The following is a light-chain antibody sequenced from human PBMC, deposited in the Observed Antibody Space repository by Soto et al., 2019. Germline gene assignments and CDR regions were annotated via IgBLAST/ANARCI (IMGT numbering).Light chain of an antibody. Sequence: QSVLTQPPSASGTPGQRVTISCSGSSSNIGSNTVNWYQQLPGTAPKLLIYNNNQRPSGVPDRFSGSKSGTSAPLAISGLQSEHEDDYYCAAWDDSLNGLVFGTGTKLTVL. CDR3: AAWDDSLNGLV. V-gene: IGLV1-44*01. CDR2: NNN. J-gene: IGLJ1*01. CDR1: SSNIGSNT.